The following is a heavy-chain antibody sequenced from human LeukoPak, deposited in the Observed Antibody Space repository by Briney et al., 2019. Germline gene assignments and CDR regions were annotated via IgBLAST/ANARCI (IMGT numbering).Heavy chain of an antibody. CDR3: VGGVGQDRAVAYTFDY. D-gene: IGHD3-16*01. Sequence: SETLSLTCAVYGGSFSGYYWSWIRQPPGKGLEWIGEINHSGSTNYNPSLKSRVTISVDTSKNQFSLKLSSVTAADTAVYYCVGGVGQDRAVAYTFDYWGQGTLVTVSS. CDR2: INHSGST. CDR1: GGSFSGYY. J-gene: IGHJ4*02. V-gene: IGHV4-34*01.